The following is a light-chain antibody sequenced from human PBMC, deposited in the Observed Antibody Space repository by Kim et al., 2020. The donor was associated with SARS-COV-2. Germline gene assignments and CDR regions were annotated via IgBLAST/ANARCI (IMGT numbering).Light chain of an antibody. CDR1: QGISNY. CDR2: AAS. J-gene: IGKJ1*01. CDR3: QKYNSAPWT. Sequence: DIQMTQSPSSLSASVGDRVTITCRASQGISNYLAWYQHKPGKVPNLLIFAASTLQSGVPSRFSGSGSGTDFTLTISSLQPEDVATYYCQKYNSAPWTFGQGTKVDIK. V-gene: IGKV1-27*01.